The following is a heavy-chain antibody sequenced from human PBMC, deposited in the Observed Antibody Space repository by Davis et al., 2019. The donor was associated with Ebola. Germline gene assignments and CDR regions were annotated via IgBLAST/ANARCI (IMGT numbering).Heavy chain of an antibody. J-gene: IGHJ4*02. CDR3: AKSGGGYSAY. CDR2: ISGSGGST. CDR1: GFTFSSYA. V-gene: IGHV3-23*01. D-gene: IGHD3-22*01. Sequence: GESLKISCAASGFTFSSYAMSWVRQAPGKGLEWVSAISGSGGSTYYADSVKGRFTISRDNSKNTLYLQMNSLRAEDTAVYYCAKSGGGYSAYWGQRTLVTVSS.